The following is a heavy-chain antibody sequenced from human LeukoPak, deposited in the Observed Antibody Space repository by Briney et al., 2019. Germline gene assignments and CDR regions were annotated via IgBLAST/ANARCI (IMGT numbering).Heavy chain of an antibody. CDR2: RYSGGSI. V-gene: IGHV3-53*01. D-gene: IGHD3-10*01. CDR3: ARDPSRGLYYFDH. J-gene: IGHJ4*02. Sequence: GGSLRLSCAASGLIVSSNYMSWVRQAPGKGLEWVSARYSGGSIYYADSVKGRFTISRDNSKNMLYLQVNSLRAEDTAVYYCARDPSRGLYYFDHWGQGTLVTVSS. CDR1: GLIVSSNY.